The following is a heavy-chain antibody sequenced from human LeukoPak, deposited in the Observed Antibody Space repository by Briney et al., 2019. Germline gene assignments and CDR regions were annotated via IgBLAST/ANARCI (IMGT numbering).Heavy chain of an antibody. V-gene: IGHV3-23*01. J-gene: IGHJ4*02. CDR2: ISGDGGAT. CDR3: AKHSYDSSGYYYAIDY. D-gene: IGHD3-22*01. Sequence: GGSLRLSCATSGFTFSNFAMSWVRQVPGKGLEWVSIISGDGGATLTADSVKGRFSISRDNSKNTLNLQMNSLRAEDTALYYCAKHSYDSSGYYYAIDYWGQGTLVTVSS. CDR1: GFTFSNFA.